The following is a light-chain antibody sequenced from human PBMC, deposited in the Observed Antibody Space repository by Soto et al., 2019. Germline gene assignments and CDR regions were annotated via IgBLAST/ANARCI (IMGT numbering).Light chain of an antibody. V-gene: IGKV3-20*01. CDR1: QSVSSSY. CDR2: GAS. CDR3: QQYNNWPIT. Sequence: EIELTQSPGTLSLSPGERATLSCRASQSVSSSYLAWYQQKPGQTPRLLIYGASSRATGIPDRFSGSGSGTDFTLTISRLEPEDFAVYYCQQYNNWPITFGQGTRLEIK. J-gene: IGKJ5*01.